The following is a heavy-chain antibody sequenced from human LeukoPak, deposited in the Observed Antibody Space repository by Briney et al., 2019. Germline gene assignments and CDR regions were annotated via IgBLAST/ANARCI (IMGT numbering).Heavy chain of an antibody. Sequence: GASVKISCKTSGYSSTDYAIVWVRQAPGRGLEWMGWVGTYDGKTNYAQAVQGRVTMTTDTSASTAYVELRSLTSDDTALYYCAKLMDNNYDGSAFDYWGQGTLIAVSS. CDR3: AKLMDNNYDGSAFDY. CDR1: GYSSTDYA. V-gene: IGHV1-18*01. CDR2: VGTYDGKT. J-gene: IGHJ4*02. D-gene: IGHD3-22*01.